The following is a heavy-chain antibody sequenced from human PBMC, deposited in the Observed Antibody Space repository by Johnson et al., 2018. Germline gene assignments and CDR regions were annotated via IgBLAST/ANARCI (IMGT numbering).Heavy chain of an antibody. Sequence: VQLVQSGGGLVKPGGSLRLSCAASGFTFSSYSMNWVRQAPGKGLEWVSSISSSSSYIYYADSVKGRFTISRDSPKNSLSLQMYSLRPEETAVYYRARSYYDSSGYELLCAFDAWGQVTMVTVSS. D-gene: IGHD3-22*01. V-gene: IGHV3-21*01. CDR2: ISSSSSYI. CDR3: ARSYYDSSGYELLCAFDA. J-gene: IGHJ3*01. CDR1: GFTFSSYS.